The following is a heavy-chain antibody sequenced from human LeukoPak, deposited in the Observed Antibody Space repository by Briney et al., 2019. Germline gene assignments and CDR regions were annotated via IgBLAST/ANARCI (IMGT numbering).Heavy chain of an antibody. Sequence: ASGKVSCKASGYTFTSYYMHWVRQAPGQGLEWMGIINPSGGNTSYAQNFQGRVTMTRDTSTSTVYMELSSLRSEDTALYSCPRDRGGGSDYYPYFDYWGQGTLVTVSS. CDR1: GYTFTSYY. CDR2: INPSGGNT. J-gene: IGHJ4*02. D-gene: IGHD3-22*01. V-gene: IGHV1-46*01. CDR3: PRDRGGGSDYYPYFDY.